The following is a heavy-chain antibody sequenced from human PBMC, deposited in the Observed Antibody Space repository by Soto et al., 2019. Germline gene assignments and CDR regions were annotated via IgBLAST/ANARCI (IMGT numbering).Heavy chain of an antibody. D-gene: IGHD3-10*01. J-gene: IGHJ4*02. Sequence: QVQLVESGGGVVQLGRSLRLSCAASGFTFSSYAMHWVRQAPGKGLEWVAVISYDVSNKYSYADSVKGRFTISRDNSKNTLYLQMNSLRAEDTAVYYSARDTAFYGSGISTFDYWGQGTLVTVSS. CDR1: GFTFSSYA. V-gene: IGHV3-30-3*01. CDR3: ARDTAFYGSGISTFDY. CDR2: ISYDVSNK.